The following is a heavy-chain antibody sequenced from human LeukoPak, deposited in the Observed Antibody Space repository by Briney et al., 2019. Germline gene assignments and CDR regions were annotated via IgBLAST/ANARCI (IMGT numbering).Heavy chain of an antibody. CDR1: GYSFTSYW. J-gene: IGHJ3*02. CDR3: ARAPDLDIVVVYDAFDI. CDR2: IYPGDSDT. D-gene: IGHD2-2*01. Sequence: GESLKISRKGSGYSFTSYWIGWVRQMPGKGLEWMGIIYPGDSDTRYSPSFQGQVTISADKSISTAYLQWSSLKASDTAMYYCARAPDLDIVVVYDAFDIWGQGTMVTVSS. V-gene: IGHV5-51*01.